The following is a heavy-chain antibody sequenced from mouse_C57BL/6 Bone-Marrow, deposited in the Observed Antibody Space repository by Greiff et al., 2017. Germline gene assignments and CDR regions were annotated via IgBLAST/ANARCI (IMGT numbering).Heavy chain of an antibody. V-gene: IGHV1-75*01. CDR3: ASEGFYYDDDGYYAMDY. D-gene: IGHD2-4*01. CDR2: IFPGSGST. Sequence: QVQLQQSGPELVKPGASVKISCKASGYTFTDYYINWVKQRPGQGLEWIGWIFPGSGSTYSNEKFNGKAPLTVAKSSSPAYMLLSSLTSEDSAVYVCASEGFYYDDDGYYAMDYWGQGTSVTVSS. CDR1: GYTFTDYY. J-gene: IGHJ4*01.